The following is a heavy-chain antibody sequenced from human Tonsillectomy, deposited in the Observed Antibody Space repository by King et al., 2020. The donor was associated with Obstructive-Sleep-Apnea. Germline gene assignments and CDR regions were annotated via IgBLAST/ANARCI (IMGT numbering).Heavy chain of an antibody. D-gene: IGHD2-15*01. CDR3: ARVVSCSGDSCHFDH. Sequence: VQLQQWGAGLLKPSETLSLTCAVYGGSFSDYYWSWIRQPPGKGLEWIGEINHSGGTNYNPSLESRVAMSVDTSKNQFSLQLNSVTAADTAVYYCARVVSCSGDSCHFDHWGQGTLVTVSS. CDR2: INHSGGT. V-gene: IGHV4-34*01. CDR1: GGSFSDYY. J-gene: IGHJ4*02.